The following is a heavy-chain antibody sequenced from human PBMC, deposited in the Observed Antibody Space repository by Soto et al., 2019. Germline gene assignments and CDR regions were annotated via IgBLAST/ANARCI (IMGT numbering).Heavy chain of an antibody. J-gene: IGHJ4*02. V-gene: IGHV4-39*01. CDR1: GGSISSSNYY. CDR2: LYYSGST. CDR3: ARGQWELLSHLDY. D-gene: IGHD1-26*01. Sequence: PSETLSLTCTVSGGSISSSNYYWAWIRQSPGKGLEWVATLYYSGSTYSNPSLKSRVTISVNTSKNHFSLKLSSVPAADTAVYYWARGQWELLSHLDYWGLGTLVTVSS.